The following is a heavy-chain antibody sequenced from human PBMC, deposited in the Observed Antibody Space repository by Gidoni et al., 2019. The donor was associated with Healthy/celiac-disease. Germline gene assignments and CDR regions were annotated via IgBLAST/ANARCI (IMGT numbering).Heavy chain of an antibody. V-gene: IGHV1-46*01. CDR1: GYTFTSYY. CDR3: ARDSRGLLWFGASYGMDV. J-gene: IGHJ6*02. CDR2: INPSGGST. Sequence: QVQLVQSGAEVKKPGASVKVSCKASGYTFTSYYMHWVRQAPGQGLEWMGIINPSGGSTSYAQKFQGRVTMTRDTSTSTVYMELSSLRSEDTAVYYCARDSRGLLWFGASYGMDVWGQGTTVTVSS. D-gene: IGHD3-10*01.